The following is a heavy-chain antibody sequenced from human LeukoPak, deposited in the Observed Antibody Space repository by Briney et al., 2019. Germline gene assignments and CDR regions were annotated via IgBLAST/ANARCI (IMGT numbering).Heavy chain of an antibody. V-gene: IGHV3-21*01. CDR2: ISSSSSYI. Sequence: GGSLRLSCAASGFTFSSYSMNWVRQAPGKELEWVSSISSSSSYIYYADSVKGRFTISRDNAKNSLYLHMNSLRAEDTAVYYCARRTTAMALDDWGQGTLVTVFS. D-gene: IGHD5-18*01. J-gene: IGHJ4*02. CDR3: ARRTTAMALDD. CDR1: GFTFSSYS.